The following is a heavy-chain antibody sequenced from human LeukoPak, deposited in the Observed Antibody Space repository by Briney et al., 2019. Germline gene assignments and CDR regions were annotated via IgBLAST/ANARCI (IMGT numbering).Heavy chain of an antibody. CDR2: ISGSGGST. D-gene: IGHD1-26*01. J-gene: IGHJ4*02. Sequence: GGSLRLSCAASGFTFSSYAMSWVRQAPGKGLEWVSAISGSGGSTYYADSVKGRFTISRDNSKNTLYLQMNSLRAEDTAVYYCAKGKGSRIVGATTPFDYWGQGTLVTVSS. CDR1: GFTFSSYA. V-gene: IGHV3-23*01. CDR3: AKGKGSRIVGATTPFDY.